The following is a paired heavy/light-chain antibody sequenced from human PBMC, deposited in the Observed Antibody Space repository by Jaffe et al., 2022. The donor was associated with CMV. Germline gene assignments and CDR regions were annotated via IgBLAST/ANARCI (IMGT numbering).Heavy chain of an antibody. D-gene: IGHD3-22*01. CDR1: GFKFSNYV. V-gene: IGHV3-23*01. Sequence: EVQLLESGGGLVQPGGSLRLSCASSGFKFSNYVMNWVRQAPGKGLEWVSVISGNGGTTYYADTVKGRFTISRDNSKNTLYLQMNSLRAEDTAIYYCAKDGTDDSRADYNWFDPWGQGTLVTVSS. J-gene: IGHJ5*02. CDR2: ISGNGGTT. CDR3: AKDGTDDSRADYNWFDP.
Light chain of an antibody. Sequence: VLTQSPATLSLSPGERATLSCRASQSVSSFFAWYQHKPGQPPRLLIYETSKRATGIPARFSGSGSGTDFTLTISSLEPEDFAVYYCQQRSNWPPEYTFGQGTKLEIK. J-gene: IGKJ2*01. V-gene: IGKV3-11*01. CDR1: QSVSSF. CDR3: QQRSNWPPEYT. CDR2: ETS.